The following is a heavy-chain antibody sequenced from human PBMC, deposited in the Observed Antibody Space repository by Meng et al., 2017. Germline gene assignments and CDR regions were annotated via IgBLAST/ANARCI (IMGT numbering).Heavy chain of an antibody. V-gene: IGHV4-4*02. J-gene: IGHJ4*02. Sequence: QVRGQGSGPGRVKPSGTLSLPCAVSGGSISSSNWWSWVRQPPGKGLEWIGEIYHSGSTNYNPSLKSRVTISVDKSKNQFSLKLSSVTAADTAVYYCARVVAATTLFLDYWGQGTLVTVSS. CDR1: GGSISSSNW. D-gene: IGHD2-15*01. CDR3: ARVVAATTLFLDY. CDR2: IYHSGST.